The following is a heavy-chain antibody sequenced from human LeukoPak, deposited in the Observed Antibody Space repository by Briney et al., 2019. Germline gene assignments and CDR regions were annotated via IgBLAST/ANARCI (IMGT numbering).Heavy chain of an antibody. CDR2: ISSTSSTI. D-gene: IGHD2-15*01. V-gene: IGHV3-48*02. Sequence: GGSLRLSCAASGFTFTSYTMNWVRQAPGKGLEWVSYISSTSSTIYYADSVKGRFTISRDNAKSSLYLQMNSLRDEDTAVYYCARGYYCSGGTCYSNNWFGPWGQGTLVTVSS. J-gene: IGHJ5*02. CDR1: GFTFTSYT. CDR3: ARGYYCSGGTCYSNNWFGP.